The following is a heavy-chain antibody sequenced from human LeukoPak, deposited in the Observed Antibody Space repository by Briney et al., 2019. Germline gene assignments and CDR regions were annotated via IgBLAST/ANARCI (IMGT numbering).Heavy chain of an antibody. CDR2: ISGSGGST. V-gene: IGHV3-23*01. D-gene: IGHD4-17*01. J-gene: IGHJ4*02. CDR1: GFTFSSYA. Sequence: PGGSLRLSCAASGFTFSSYAMSWVRQAPGKGLEWVSAISGSGGSTYYADSVKGRFTISRDNSKNTLYLQMNSLRAEDTAVYYCAKTTETYDYGDFQYYFDYWGQGTLVTVSS. CDR3: AKTTETYDYGDFQYYFDY.